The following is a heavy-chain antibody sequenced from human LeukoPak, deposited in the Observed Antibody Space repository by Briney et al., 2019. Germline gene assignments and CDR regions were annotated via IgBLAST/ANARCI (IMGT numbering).Heavy chain of an antibody. CDR3: ARFYGSGDHFDY. D-gene: IGHD3-10*01. V-gene: IGHV1-46*01. CDR2: INPSGGST. Sequence: ASVKVSCKASGYTFTSYYMHWVRQAPGQGLGWMGIINPSGGSTSYAQKFQGRVTMTRDMSTSTVYMELSSLRSEDTAVYYCARFYGSGDHFDYWGQGTLVTVSS. J-gene: IGHJ4*02. CDR1: GYTFTSYY.